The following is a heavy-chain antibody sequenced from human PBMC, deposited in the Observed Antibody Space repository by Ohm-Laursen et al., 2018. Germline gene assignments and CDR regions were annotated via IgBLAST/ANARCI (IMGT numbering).Heavy chain of an antibody. D-gene: IGHD4-17*01. CDR2: IYYSGST. CDR3: ARHKYTVTTLDY. V-gene: IGHV4-39*01. J-gene: IGHJ4*02. CDR1: GGSISSSSYY. Sequence: PSETLSLTCTVSGGSISSSSYYWGWIRQPPGKGLEWIGSIYYSGSTYYNPSLKSRVTISVDTSKNQFSLKLSSVTAADTAVYYCARHKYTVTTLDYWGQGTLVTVSS.